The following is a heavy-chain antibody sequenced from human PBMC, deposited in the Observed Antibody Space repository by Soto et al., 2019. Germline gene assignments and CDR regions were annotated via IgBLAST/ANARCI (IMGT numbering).Heavy chain of an antibody. CDR3: ARDTIFGVVNYYYYGMDV. CDR1: GFTFGSYA. Sequence: GGSLRLSCAASGFTFGSYAMHWVRQAPGKGLEWVAVISYDGSNKYYADSVKGRFTISRDNSKNTLYLQMNSLRAEDTAVYYCARDTIFGVVNYYYYGMDVWGQGTTVTVSS. CDR2: ISYDGSNK. V-gene: IGHV3-30-3*01. D-gene: IGHD3-3*01. J-gene: IGHJ6*02.